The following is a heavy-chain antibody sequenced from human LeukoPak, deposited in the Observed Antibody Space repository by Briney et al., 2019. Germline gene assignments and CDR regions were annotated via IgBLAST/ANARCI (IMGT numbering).Heavy chain of an antibody. CDR1: GGSISSFY. D-gene: IGHD6-13*01. V-gene: IGHV4-4*07. Sequence: SETLSLTRTVSGGSISSFYWSWIRQPAGKGLEWIGRMYSSGSTNYNPSLKSRVTMSVDTSKNQFSLKLSSVTAADTAVYYCARDIAAAGTGKNAFDIWGQGTMVTVSS. CDR2: MYSSGST. CDR3: ARDIAAAGTGKNAFDI. J-gene: IGHJ3*02.